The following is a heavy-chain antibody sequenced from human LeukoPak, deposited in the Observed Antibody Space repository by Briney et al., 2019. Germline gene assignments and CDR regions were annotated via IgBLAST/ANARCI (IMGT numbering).Heavy chain of an antibody. J-gene: IGHJ4*02. V-gene: IGHV3-30*18. CDR3: AKGGVRGDIVATIGGFYFDF. CDR1: GFSFSSYG. Sequence: PGGSLRLSCAASGFSFSSYGIHWVRHAPGKGLEWVAFISYDGNNKYYADSVKGRFTISRDNSKNTLYLQMNSLRAEDTAVYYCAKGGVRGDIVATIGGFYFDFWGQGTLVTVSS. D-gene: IGHD5-12*01. CDR2: ISYDGNNK.